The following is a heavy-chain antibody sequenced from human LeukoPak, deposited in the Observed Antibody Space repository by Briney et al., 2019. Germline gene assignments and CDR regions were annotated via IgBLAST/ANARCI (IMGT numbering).Heavy chain of an antibody. V-gene: IGHV1-8*03. D-gene: IGHD6-13*01. CDR1: GYTFTSYD. CDR3: ARGKCVAAAVSDY. CDR2: MNPNSGNT. Sequence: ASVKVSCKASGYTFTSYDINWVRQATGQGLEWMGWMNPNSGNTGYAQKFQGRVTITRNTSISTAYMELSSLRSEDTAVYYCARGKCVAAAVSDYWGQGTLVTVSS. J-gene: IGHJ4*02.